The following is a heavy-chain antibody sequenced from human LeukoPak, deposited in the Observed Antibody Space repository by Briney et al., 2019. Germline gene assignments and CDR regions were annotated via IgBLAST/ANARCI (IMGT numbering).Heavy chain of an antibody. CDR3: AKLSSNWYYFDY. CDR1: EFTFSSYA. Sequence: GGSLRLSCAASEFTFSSYAMSWVRQAPGKGLEWVSAISGSGGSTYYADSVKGRFTISRDNSKNTLYLQMDSLGAEDTAVYYCAKLSSNWYYFDYWGQGTLVTVSS. J-gene: IGHJ4*02. V-gene: IGHV3-23*01. CDR2: ISGSGGST. D-gene: IGHD6-13*01.